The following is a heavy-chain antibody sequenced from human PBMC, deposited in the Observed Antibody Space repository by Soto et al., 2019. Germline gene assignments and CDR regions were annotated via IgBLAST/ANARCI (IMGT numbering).Heavy chain of an antibody. D-gene: IGHD6-13*01. CDR2: ISAYNGNT. Sequence: TSVKVSCKASGYTFTSYGISWVRQAPGQGLEWMGWISAYNGNTNYAQKLQGRVAMTTDTSTSTAYMELRSLRSDDTAVYYCARNWNLTFDIWGQGTMVTVSSGKPRLASVKVSCKASGGTFSSWYGGADYYYGMDVWGQGTTVTVSS. CDR1: GYTFTSYG. J-gene: IGHJ6*02. V-gene: IGHV1-18*01. CDR3: ARNWNLTFDIWGQGTMVTVSSGKPRLASVKVSCKASGGTFSSWYGGADYYYGMDV.